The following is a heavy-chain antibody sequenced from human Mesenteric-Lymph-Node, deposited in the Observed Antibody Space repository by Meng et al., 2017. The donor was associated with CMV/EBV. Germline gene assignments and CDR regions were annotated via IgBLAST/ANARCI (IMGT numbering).Heavy chain of an antibody. CDR2: ISDSGTT. Sequence: CAVAGGCFTSNSWWGWVRQAPGKGLEWLGEISDSGTTAYNPSLNSRVAISVDGSKNEFLLKLTSVTAADTAMYYCTRNGYYSLEYWSQGTLVTVSS. CDR3: TRNGYYSLEY. V-gene: IGHV4-4*02. D-gene: IGHD3-22*01. CDR1: GGCFTSNSW. J-gene: IGHJ4*02.